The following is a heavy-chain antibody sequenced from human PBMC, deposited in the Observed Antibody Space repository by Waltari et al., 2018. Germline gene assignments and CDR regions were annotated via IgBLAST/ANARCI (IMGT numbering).Heavy chain of an antibody. Sequence: QVQLQESGPGLVKPSQTLSLTCTVSGGSISSGSYYWSWIRQPAGKGLEWIGRIYTSGSTNYNPSLKSRVTISVDTSKNQFSLKLSSVTAADTAVYYCARVGGVTTVTGFDYWGQGTLVTVSS. D-gene: IGHD4-17*01. V-gene: IGHV4-61*02. J-gene: IGHJ4*02. CDR1: GGSISSGSYY. CDR3: ARVGGVTTVTGFDY. CDR2: IYTSGST.